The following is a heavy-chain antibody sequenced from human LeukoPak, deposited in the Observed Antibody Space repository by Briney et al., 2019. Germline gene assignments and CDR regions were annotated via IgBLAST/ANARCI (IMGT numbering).Heavy chain of an antibody. Sequence: GGSLRLSCAASGFIFNNYGLVWVRQAPGKGLEWVSVISNDGGGTTYADFVKGRFSVSRDNSKNTLFLQMNSLRAEDTALYYCAKGSSGYFFDLWGQGTLVTVSS. CDR1: GFIFNNYG. V-gene: IGHV3-23*01. D-gene: IGHD3-22*01. CDR3: AKGSSGYFFDL. J-gene: IGHJ4*02. CDR2: ISNDGGGT.